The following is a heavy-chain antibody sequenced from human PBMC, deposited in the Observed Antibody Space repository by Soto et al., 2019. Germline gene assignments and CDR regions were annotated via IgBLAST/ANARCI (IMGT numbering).Heavy chain of an antibody. V-gene: IGHV1-69*12. CDR3: ASGIQLWLRRINSGYSG. J-gene: IGHJ4*02. D-gene: IGHD5-18*01. CDR2: IIPMFGTA. Sequence: QVQLVQSGAEVKKPESSVKVSCKAPGGTFSTYAISWVRQAPGQGLEWMGGIIPMFGTANYAQRFQDRVTITAAESTNTVYRELSSLRSEDTAVYFCASGIQLWLRRINSGYSGWGQGTLVTVSS. CDR1: GGTFSTYA.